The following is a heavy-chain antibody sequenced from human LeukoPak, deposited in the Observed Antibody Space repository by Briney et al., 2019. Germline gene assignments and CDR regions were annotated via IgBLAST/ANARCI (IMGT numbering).Heavy chain of an antibody. CDR1: GFTFSSYG. V-gene: IGHV3-33*01. J-gene: IGHJ4*02. CDR2: IWYDGSNK. CDR3: AREYYDSSGSYYFDY. Sequence: GRSLRLSCAASGFTFSSYGMHWVRQAPGKGLEWVAVIWYDGSNKYYADSVKGRFTISRDNSKNTLYLQMNSLRAEDTAVYYCAREYYDSSGSYYFDYWGQGTLVTVSS. D-gene: IGHD3-22*01.